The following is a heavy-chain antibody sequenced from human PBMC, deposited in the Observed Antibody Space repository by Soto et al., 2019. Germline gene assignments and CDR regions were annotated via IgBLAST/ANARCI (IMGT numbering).Heavy chain of an antibody. D-gene: IGHD3-9*01. J-gene: IGHJ3*02. CDR1: GFTFSGYW. CDR3: ARETIRAFDI. CDR2: ISSDGSST. V-gene: IGHV3-74*01. Sequence: EVQLVESGGGLVQPGGSLRLSCAASGFTFSGYWMHWVRQAPGKGLEWVSSISSDGSSTNYADSLKDRFTISRDNAKNTLDLKMNSLRAEDTAVYYCARETIRAFDIWGQWTMVTVSS.